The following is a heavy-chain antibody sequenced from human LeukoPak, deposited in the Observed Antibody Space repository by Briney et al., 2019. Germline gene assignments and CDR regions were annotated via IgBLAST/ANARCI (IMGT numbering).Heavy chain of an antibody. CDR1: GFTFSSDA. J-gene: IGHJ4*02. CDR2: ISGSGGST. V-gene: IGHV3-23*01. Sequence: GGSLRLSCAAPGFTFSSDAMSRVSQAPGKGLEWVSAISGSGGSTYYADSVKGRFTISRDKSKNTLYLQMNSLRAEDTAVYYCGEEQLMTTVTDFDYWGQGTLVTVSS. CDR3: GEEQLMTTVTDFDY. D-gene: IGHD4-17*01.